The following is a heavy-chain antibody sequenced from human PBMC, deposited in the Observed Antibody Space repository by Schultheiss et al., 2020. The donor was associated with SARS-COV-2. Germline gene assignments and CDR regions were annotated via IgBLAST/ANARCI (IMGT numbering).Heavy chain of an antibody. D-gene: IGHD3-16*01. V-gene: IGHV4-39*01. J-gene: IGHJ4*02. CDR3: ATTDYADFDY. CDR1: GASISSSPYF. CDR2: VSQSGSA. Sequence: SQTLSLTCTVSGASISSSPYFWGWIRQPPGKGLEWIASVSQSGSAFYNSSLKSRVTVSVDASKNQFSLRLTSVTAADTAVYYCATTDYADFDYWGQGTLVTVSS.